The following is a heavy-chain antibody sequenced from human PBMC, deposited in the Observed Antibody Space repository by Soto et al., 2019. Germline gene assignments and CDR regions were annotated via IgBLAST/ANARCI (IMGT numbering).Heavy chain of an antibody. D-gene: IGHD2-15*01. CDR2: IIPIFGTA. CDR1: GGTFSSYA. Sequence: QVQLVQSGAEVKKPGSSVKVSCKASGGTFSSYAISWVRQAPGQGLEWMGGIIPIFGTANYAQKFQGRVTITADENTSTAYMELSSLRSEDTAVYYCARTDAEEVVAASDAFDIWGQGTMVTVSS. V-gene: IGHV1-69*12. CDR3: ARTDAEEVVAASDAFDI. J-gene: IGHJ3*02.